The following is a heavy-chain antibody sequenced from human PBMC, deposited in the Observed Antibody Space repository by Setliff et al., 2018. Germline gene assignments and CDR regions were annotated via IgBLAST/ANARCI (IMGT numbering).Heavy chain of an antibody. J-gene: IGHJ4*02. Sequence: ASVKVSCKASGYTFTSYGISWVRQAPGQGLEWMGYINTDNGVTYYAQKFQGRVTITTDTSTNTAYMEVRSLRSDDTAMYHCARLVRYCTRTSCQRTSGAELWGQGTLVTVSS. D-gene: IGHD2-2*01. CDR1: GYTFTSYG. CDR2: INTDNGVT. CDR3: ARLVRYCTRTSCQRTSGAEL. V-gene: IGHV1-18*01.